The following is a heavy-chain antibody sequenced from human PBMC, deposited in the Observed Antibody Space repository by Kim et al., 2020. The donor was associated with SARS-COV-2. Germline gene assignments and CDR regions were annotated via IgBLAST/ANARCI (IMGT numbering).Heavy chain of an antibody. Sequence: VKGRFTISRDNSKNTLYLQMNGLRAEDTAVYYCARDYYDSSGYSNYGMDVWGQGTTVTVSS. D-gene: IGHD3-22*01. J-gene: IGHJ6*02. CDR3: ARDYYDSSGYSNYGMDV. V-gene: IGHV3-30*01.